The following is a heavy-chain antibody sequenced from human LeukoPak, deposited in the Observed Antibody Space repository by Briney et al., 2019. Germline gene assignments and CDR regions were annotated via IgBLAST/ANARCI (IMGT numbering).Heavy chain of an antibody. CDR2: INAGNGNT. V-gene: IGHV1-3*01. J-gene: IGHJ3*02. CDR1: GGTFSSYA. D-gene: IGHD3-10*01. Sequence: ASVKVSCKASGGTFSSYAISWVRQAPGQRLEWMGWINAGNGNTKYSQKFQGRVTITRDTSASTAYMELSSLRSEDTAVYYCARKVTRDDAFDIWGQGTMVTVSS. CDR3: ARKVTRDDAFDI.